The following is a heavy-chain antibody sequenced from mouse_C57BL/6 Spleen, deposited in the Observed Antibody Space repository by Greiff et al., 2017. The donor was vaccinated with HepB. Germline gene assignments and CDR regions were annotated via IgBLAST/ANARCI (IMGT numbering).Heavy chain of an antibody. CDR2: INPSTGGT. CDR3: ARVYGSGWDY. Sequence: EVQLQQSGPELVKPGASVKISCKASGYSFTSYYMNWVKQSPEKSLEWIGEINPSTGGTTYNQKFKAKATLTVDKSSSTAYMQLKSLTSEDSAVYYCARVYGSGWDYWGQGTSVTVSS. V-gene: IGHV1-42*01. CDR1: GYSFTSYY. D-gene: IGHD1-1*01. J-gene: IGHJ4*01.